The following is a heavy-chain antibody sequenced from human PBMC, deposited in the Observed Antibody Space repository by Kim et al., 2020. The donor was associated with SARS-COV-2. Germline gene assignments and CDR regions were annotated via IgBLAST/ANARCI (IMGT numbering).Heavy chain of an antibody. V-gene: IGHV1-69*06. CDR3: ARTSFGSGYSYGQSWYYYYGMDV. J-gene: IGHJ6*02. Sequence: SVKVSCKASGGTFSSYAISWVRQAPGQGLEWMGGIIPIFGTANYAQKFQGRVTITADKSTSTAFMELSSLRSEDTAVYYCARTSFGSGYSYGQSWYYYYGMDVWGQGTTVTVSS. D-gene: IGHD5-18*01. CDR1: GGTFSSYA. CDR2: IIPIFGTA.